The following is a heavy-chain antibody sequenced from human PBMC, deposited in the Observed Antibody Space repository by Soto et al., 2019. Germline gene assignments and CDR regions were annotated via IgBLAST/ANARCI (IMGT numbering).Heavy chain of an antibody. CDR2: ISYDGSNK. D-gene: IGHD6-19*01. V-gene: IGHV3-30*18. CDR1: GFTFSSYG. J-gene: IGHJ4*02. CDR3: AKEGKQRLVGLDY. Sequence: PGGSLRLSCAASGFTFSSYGMHWVRQAPGKGLEWVAVISYDGSNKYYADSVKGRFTISRDNSKNTLYLQMNSLRAEDTAVYYCAKEGKQRLVGLDYWGQGTLVTVSS.